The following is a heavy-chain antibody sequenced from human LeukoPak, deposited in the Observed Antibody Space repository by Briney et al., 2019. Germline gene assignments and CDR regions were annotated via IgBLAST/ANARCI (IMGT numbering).Heavy chain of an antibody. J-gene: IGHJ4*02. V-gene: IGHV1-69*13. CDR3: ARDRYSSSWFFDY. Sequence: GASVKVSCKASGGTFSSYAISWVRQAPGQGLEWMGGIIPIIGTANYAQKFQGRVTITADESTSTAYMELSSLRSEDTAVYYCARDRYSSSWFFDYWGQGTLVTVSS. CDR1: GGTFSSYA. CDR2: IIPIIGTA. D-gene: IGHD6-13*01.